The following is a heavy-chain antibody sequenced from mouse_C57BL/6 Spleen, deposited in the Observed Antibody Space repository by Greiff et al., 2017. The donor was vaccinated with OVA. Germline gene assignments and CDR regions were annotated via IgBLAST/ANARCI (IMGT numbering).Heavy chain of an antibody. CDR2: IDPEDGET. CDR1: GFNITDYY. J-gene: IGHJ3*01. Sequence: EVQLQQSGAELVKPGASVKLSCTASGFNITDYYMHWVKQRTEQGLEWIGRIDPEDGETKYAPKFQGKATITADTSSNTSYLQLSRLPSEATAVSYCAEHCDGFAYWGQGTLVTVSA. V-gene: IGHV14-2*01. CDR3: AEHCDGFAY.